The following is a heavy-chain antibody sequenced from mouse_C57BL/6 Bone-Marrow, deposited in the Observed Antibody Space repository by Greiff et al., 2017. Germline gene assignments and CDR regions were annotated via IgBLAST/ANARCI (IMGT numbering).Heavy chain of an antibody. CDR3: ARPYDGC. Sequence: EVHLVESGGGLVKPGGSLKLSCAASGFTFSDYGMHWVRQAPEKGLEWVAYISSGSSTIYYADTVKGRFTISRDNANNTLFLQMTSLRSEDTALYYCARPYDGCWGQGTTLTVSS. CDR2: ISSGSSTI. V-gene: IGHV5-17*01. D-gene: IGHD2-3*01. CDR1: GFTFSDYG. J-gene: IGHJ2*01.